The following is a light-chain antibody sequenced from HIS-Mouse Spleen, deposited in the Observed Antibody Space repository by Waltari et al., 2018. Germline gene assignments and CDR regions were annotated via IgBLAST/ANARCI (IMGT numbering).Light chain of an antibody. CDR2: KDR. Sequence: SYELTQPSSVSLSPGQTARITCSGDVLAKKKYARWFQQKPGQAPVLVIYKDRERPSGIPERFSGSSSGTTVTLTISGAQVEDEADYYCYSAADNSGVFGGGTKLTVL. CDR3: YSAADNSGV. J-gene: IGLJ2*01. V-gene: IGLV3-27*01. CDR1: VLAKKKY.